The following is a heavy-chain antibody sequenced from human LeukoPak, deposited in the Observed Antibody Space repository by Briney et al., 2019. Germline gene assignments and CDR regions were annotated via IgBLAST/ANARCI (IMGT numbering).Heavy chain of an antibody. CDR1: GFTFSSYS. CDR2: IRSSSSYI. CDR3: SRSESSSWFQEYFQH. J-gene: IGHJ1*01. Sequence: GRSLRLSCAASGFTFSSYSMNWVRQAPGKGLEWVSFIRSSSSYIYYADSVKGRFTISRDNAKNSLYLQMNSLRAEDTAVYYCSRSESSSWFQEYFQHWGQGTLVTVSS. V-gene: IGHV3-21*01. D-gene: IGHD6-13*01.